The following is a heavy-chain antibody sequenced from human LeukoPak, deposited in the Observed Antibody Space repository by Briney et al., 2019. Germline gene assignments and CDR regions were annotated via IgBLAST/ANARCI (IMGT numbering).Heavy chain of an antibody. V-gene: IGHV3-21*01. CDR2: ISSSSSYI. J-gene: IGHJ6*02. Sequence: IPGGSLRLSCAASGFTFSSYSMNWVRQAPGKGLEWVSSISSSSSYIYYADSVKGRFTISRDNAKNSLYLQMNSLRAEDTAVYYCARDVIADWSPLLGYYGMDVWGQGTTVTVSS. CDR3: ARDVIADWSPLLGYYGMDV. D-gene: IGHD3/OR15-3a*01. CDR1: GFTFSSYS.